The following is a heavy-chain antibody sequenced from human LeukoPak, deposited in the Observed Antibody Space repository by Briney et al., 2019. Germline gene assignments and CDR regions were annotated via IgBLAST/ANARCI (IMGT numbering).Heavy chain of an antibody. CDR3: VRYCRSSDYYHYDH. CDR2: IYYSGDT. V-gene: IGHV4-39*01. J-gene: IGHJ4*02. CDR1: GGSFSSGNYH. Sequence: SETLSLTCTVSGGSFSSGNYHWDWIRQPPGKGLEWIASIYYSGDTYYNPSLKSRVTISVDTSKNQFSLKLSSVTAADTAVYHCVRYCRSSDYYHYDHWGQGTLVTVSS. D-gene: IGHD4-17*01.